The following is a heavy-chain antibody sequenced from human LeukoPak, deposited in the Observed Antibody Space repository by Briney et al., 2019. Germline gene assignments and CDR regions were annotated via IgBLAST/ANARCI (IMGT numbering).Heavy chain of an antibody. J-gene: IGHJ3*02. CDR3: ASPVGVTTGNAFDI. D-gene: IGHD4-17*01. V-gene: IGHV3-21*01. CDR1: GFTFSSYS. CDR2: ISSSSSYI. Sequence: GGSLRLSCAASGFTFSSYSMNWVRQAPGEGLEWVSSISSSSSYIYYADSVKGRFTISRDNAKNSLYLQMNSLRAEDTAVYYCASPVGVTTGNAFDIWGQGTMVTVSS.